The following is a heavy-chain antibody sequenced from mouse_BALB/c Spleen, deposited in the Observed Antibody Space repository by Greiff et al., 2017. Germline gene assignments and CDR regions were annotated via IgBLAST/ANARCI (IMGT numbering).Heavy chain of an antibody. CDR2: IDPANGNT. CDR1: GFNIKDTY. Sequence: EVQLQESGAELVKPGASVKLSCTASGFNIKDTYMHWVKQRPEQGLEWIGRIDPANGNTKYDPKFQGKATITADTSSNTAYLQLSSLTSEDTSVYYCARTGNWDYWGQGTTLTVSS. CDR3: ARTGNWDY. D-gene: IGHD2-1*01. J-gene: IGHJ2*01. V-gene: IGHV14-3*02.